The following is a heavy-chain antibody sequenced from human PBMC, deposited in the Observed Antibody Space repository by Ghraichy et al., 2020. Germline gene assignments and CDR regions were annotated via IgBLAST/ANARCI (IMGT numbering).Heavy chain of an antibody. Sequence: ESLNISCTVSGGSISSYYWNWIRQPPGQGLEWIGHIYYSGSTDYNPSLKSRVAMSLDTSKNQFSLKLSSVTAADTAVYYCARSYYSTYYFDFWGQGTLVTASA. D-gene: IGHD3-10*01. CDR1: GGSISSYY. J-gene: IGHJ4*02. CDR2: IYYSGST. V-gene: IGHV4-59*01. CDR3: ARSYYSTYYFDF.